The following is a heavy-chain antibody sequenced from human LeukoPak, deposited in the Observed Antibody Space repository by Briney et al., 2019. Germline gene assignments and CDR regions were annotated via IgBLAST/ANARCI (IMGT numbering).Heavy chain of an antibody. CDR3: AKRGVVIRVILVGFHKEAYYFDS. J-gene: IGHJ4*02. D-gene: IGHD3-10*01. Sequence: GGSLRLSCAVSGITLSNYGMSWVRQAPGKGLEWVAGVSDSGGRTDYADSVKGRFTISRDNSKNTLYLQMNSLRAEDTAVYFCAKRGVVIRVILVGFHKEAYYFDSWGQGVVVTVSS. CDR2: VSDSGGRT. V-gene: IGHV3-23*01. CDR1: GITLSNYG.